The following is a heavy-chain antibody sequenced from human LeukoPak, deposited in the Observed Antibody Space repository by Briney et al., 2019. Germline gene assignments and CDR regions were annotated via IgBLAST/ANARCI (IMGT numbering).Heavy chain of an antibody. Sequence: ASVKVSCKASGYTFTSYGISWVRQAPGQGLEWMGWISAYNGNTNCAQKLQGRVTMTTDTSTSTAYMELRSLSSDDTAVYYCASSSARCSGGSCYWFDPWGQGTLVTVSS. CDR1: GYTFTSYG. V-gene: IGHV1-18*01. CDR2: ISAYNGNT. CDR3: ASSSARCSGGSCYWFDP. J-gene: IGHJ5*02. D-gene: IGHD2-15*01.